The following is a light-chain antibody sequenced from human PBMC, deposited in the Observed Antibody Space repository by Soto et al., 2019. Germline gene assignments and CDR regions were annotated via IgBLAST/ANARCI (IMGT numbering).Light chain of an antibody. V-gene: IGKV1-5*03. CDR3: QQSNNYPRT. J-gene: IGKJ1*01. CDR2: EAA. Sequence: DIQMTQSPSTLSASVGDRVTITCRASQYIHNYLAWYQQKPGEAPKLLLYEAANLESGVPSRFSGSGTGAEFTLPISTLQPDDFAPYYCQQSNNYPRTFGQGTRVQI. CDR1: QYIHNY.